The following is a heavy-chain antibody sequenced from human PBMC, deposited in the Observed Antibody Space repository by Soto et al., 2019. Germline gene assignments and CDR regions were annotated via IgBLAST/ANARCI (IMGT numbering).Heavy chain of an antibody. D-gene: IGHD1-1*01. CDR2: TSYDGSNK. Sequence: VGSLRLSCAASGFTFSSYAMHWVRQAPGKGLEWVAVTSYDGSNKYYADSVKGRFTISRDNSKNTLYLQMNSLRAEDTAVYYCARETGAFFDYWGQGTLVTVSS. J-gene: IGHJ4*02. V-gene: IGHV3-30-3*01. CDR1: GFTFSSYA. CDR3: ARETGAFFDY.